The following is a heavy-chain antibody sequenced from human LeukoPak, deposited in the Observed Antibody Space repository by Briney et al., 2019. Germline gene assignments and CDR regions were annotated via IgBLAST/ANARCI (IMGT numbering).Heavy chain of an antibody. CDR3: ARGPARLSSSWRFDY. D-gene: IGHD6-13*01. CDR2: ISSSGSTK. CDR1: GFTFSDYH. J-gene: IGHJ4*02. V-gene: IGHV3-11*01. Sequence: PGGSLRLSCATSGFTFSDYHMSWIRQAPGRGLEWVSHISSSGSTKHDAESVKGRFTISRDNAKNSLYLQMNSLRDEDTAVYYCARGPARLSSSWRFDYWGQGTLVTVSS.